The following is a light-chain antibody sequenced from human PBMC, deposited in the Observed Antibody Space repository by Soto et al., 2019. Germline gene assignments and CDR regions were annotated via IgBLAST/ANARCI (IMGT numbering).Light chain of an antibody. J-gene: IGKJ1*01. CDR2: GAS. CDR1: QSVRSN. Sequence: TQSPSTLSASPGERATLTCRASQSVRSNLNWYQQKPGRAPKLLMYGASSWATGVPDRFSGSGSGTVFPLTISRLQPEDVAVYYCQQYGSSPWTFGQGTKVDIK. CDR3: QQYGSSPWT. V-gene: IGKV3-20*01.